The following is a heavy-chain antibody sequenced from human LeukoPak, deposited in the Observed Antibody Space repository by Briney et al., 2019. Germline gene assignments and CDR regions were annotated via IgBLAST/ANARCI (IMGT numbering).Heavy chain of an antibody. J-gene: IGHJ4*02. V-gene: IGHV3-48*01. Sequence: GGSLSLSGAASGLTFSDYSMNWFRKAQGKGLEGISYIGIDSGNTNYADSVKGRLTISGDKAKNSLYLQMNSLRVEDTAVYYCARDYKYAFDNWGQGTLVTVSS. CDR2: IGIDSGNT. CDR3: ARDYKYAFDN. D-gene: IGHD5-24*01. CDR1: GLTFSDYS.